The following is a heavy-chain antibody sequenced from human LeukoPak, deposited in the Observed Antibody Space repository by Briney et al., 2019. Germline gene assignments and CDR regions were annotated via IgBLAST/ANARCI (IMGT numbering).Heavy chain of an antibody. CDR2: IYYSGST. D-gene: IGHD3-22*01. V-gene: IGHV4-59*08. CDR3: ARAPPVYYDSSGPRNFDY. J-gene: IGHJ4*02. CDR1: GGSISSYY. Sequence: SETLSLTCTVSGGSISSYYWSWIRQPPGKGLEWIGYIYYSGSTNYNPSLKSRVTISVDTSKNQFSLKLSSVTAADTAVYYCARAPPVYYDSSGPRNFDYWGQGTLVTVSS.